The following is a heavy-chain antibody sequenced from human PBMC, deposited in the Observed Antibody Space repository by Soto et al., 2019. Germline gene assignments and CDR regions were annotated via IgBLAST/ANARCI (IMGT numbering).Heavy chain of an antibody. CDR3: ARVASGGCSGGSCYYRFGAFDI. V-gene: IGHV4-31*03. CDR2: IYYSGST. D-gene: IGHD2-15*01. CDR1: GGSISSGGYY. Sequence: SQTLSLTCTVSGGSISSGGYYWSWIRQHPGKGLEWIGYIYYSGSTYYNPSLKSRVTISVDTSKNQFSLKLSSVTAADTAVYYCARVASGGCSGGSCYYRFGAFDIWGQGTMVTVSS. J-gene: IGHJ3*02.